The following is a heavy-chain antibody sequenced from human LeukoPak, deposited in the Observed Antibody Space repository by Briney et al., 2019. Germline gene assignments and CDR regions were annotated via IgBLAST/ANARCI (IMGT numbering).Heavy chain of an antibody. V-gene: IGHV3-21*01. Sequence: GGSLRLSCAASGFTFSSYSMNWVRQAPGKGLEWVSSISSNSSYIYYADSVKGRFTISRDNAKNSLYLQMNSLRAEDTAVYYCAREVAGTAKIDYWGQGTLVTVSS. D-gene: IGHD6-19*01. CDR1: GFTFSSYS. CDR2: ISSNSSYI. J-gene: IGHJ4*02. CDR3: AREVAGTAKIDY.